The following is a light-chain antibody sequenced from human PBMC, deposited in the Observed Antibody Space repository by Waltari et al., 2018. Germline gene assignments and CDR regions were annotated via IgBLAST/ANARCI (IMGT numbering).Light chain of an antibody. CDR2: GNS. Sequence: QSVLTQPPSVSGAPGQRVTISCTGSTSNIGADYDVHWYQQLPGTAPKLLIYGNSNRPSGVPDRFSGSESGTSASLAITGLQAEDEADYYCQSFDSSLSVVFGGGTKLTVV. J-gene: IGLJ2*01. V-gene: IGLV1-40*01. CDR1: TSNIGADYD. CDR3: QSFDSSLSVV.